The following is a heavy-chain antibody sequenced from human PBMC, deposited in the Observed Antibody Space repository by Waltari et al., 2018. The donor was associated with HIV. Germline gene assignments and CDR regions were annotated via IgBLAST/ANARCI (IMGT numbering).Heavy chain of an antibody. CDR1: GYTFSSHY. CDR3: ARESVVYGDIIPNDY. V-gene: IGHV1-46*01. CDR2: SNPRGSRT. Sequence: QVQLVQSGAEVKKPGASVTVSCKASGYTFSSHYMHWVRQAPGQGLEWKGISNPRGSRTSYAQKFQGRVTMTRDTSTSTLYMELSSLRSEDTAVYYCARESVVYGDIIPNDYWGQGTLVTVSS. J-gene: IGHJ4*02. D-gene: IGHD4-17*01.